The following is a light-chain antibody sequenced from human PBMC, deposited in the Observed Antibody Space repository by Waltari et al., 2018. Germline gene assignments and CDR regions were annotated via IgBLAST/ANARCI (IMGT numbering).Light chain of an antibody. CDR3: CSYAGSSTLL. Sequence: QSALTQPASVSGSPGQSITISCTGTSSDVGSYNLVSWYQQHPGKAPKLMIYEVSKWPPGVSNRFSGSKSGNTASMTISGLQAEDEADYYCCSYAGSSTLLFGGGTKVTVL. V-gene: IGLV2-23*01. CDR1: SSDVGSYNL. CDR2: EVS. J-gene: IGLJ2*01.